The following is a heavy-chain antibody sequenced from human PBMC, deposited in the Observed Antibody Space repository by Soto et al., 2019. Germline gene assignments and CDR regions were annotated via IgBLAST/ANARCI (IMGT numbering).Heavy chain of an antibody. CDR2: INPSGGST. V-gene: IGHV1-46*03. CDR3: ARGDCSSTSCYLYYFDY. J-gene: IGHJ4*02. D-gene: IGHD2-2*01. CDR1: GYTFTSYY. Sequence: QVQLVQSGAEVTKPGASVKVSCKASGYTFTSYYMHWVRQAPGQGLEWMGIINPSGGSTSYAQKFQGRVTMTRDTSTSTVYMELSSLRSEDTAVYYCARGDCSSTSCYLYYFDYWGQGTLVTVSS.